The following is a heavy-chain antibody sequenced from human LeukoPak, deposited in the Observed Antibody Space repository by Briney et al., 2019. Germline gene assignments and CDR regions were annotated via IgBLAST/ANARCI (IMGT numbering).Heavy chain of an antibody. CDR2: ISSSGSTI. J-gene: IGHJ4*02. CDR1: GFTFSSYE. CDR3: ARGDHIAVAGMGDY. Sequence: GGSLRLSCAASGFTFSSYEMNWVRQAPGKGLEWVSYISSSGSTIYYADSVKGRFTISRDNAKNSLYLQMNSLRAEDTAVYYCARGDHIAVAGMGDYWGQGTLVTVSS. V-gene: IGHV3-48*03. D-gene: IGHD6-19*01.